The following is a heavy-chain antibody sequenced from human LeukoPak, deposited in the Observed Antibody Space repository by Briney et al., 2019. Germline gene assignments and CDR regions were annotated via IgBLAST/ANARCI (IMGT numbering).Heavy chain of an antibody. V-gene: IGHV3-15*01. CDR3: ARCTTASSGWCNWLDP. J-gene: IGHJ5*02. D-gene: IGHD3-22*01. CDR2: IKSKTDGGTT. CDR1: GFTFSNAW. Sequence: PGGSLRLSCAASGFTFSNAWMSWVRQAPGKGLEWVGRIKSKTDGGTTDYAAPVKGRFTISRDDSKNTLYLQMNSLRAEDTAIYYCARCTTASSGWCNWLDPWGQGTLVTVSS.